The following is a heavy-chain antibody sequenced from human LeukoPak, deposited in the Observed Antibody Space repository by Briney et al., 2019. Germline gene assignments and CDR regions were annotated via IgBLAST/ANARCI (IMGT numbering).Heavy chain of an antibody. D-gene: IGHD6-6*01. V-gene: IGHV3-33*01. CDR3: ARGGPRIAARPYYFDY. CDR2: IWYDGSNK. CDR1: GFTFSSYG. Sequence: PGGSLRLSCAASGFTFSSYGMHWVRKAPGKGLEWVAVIWYDGSNKYYADSVKGRFTISRDNSKNTLYLQMNSLRAEDTAVYYCARGGPRIAARPYYFDYWGQGTLVTVSS. J-gene: IGHJ4*02.